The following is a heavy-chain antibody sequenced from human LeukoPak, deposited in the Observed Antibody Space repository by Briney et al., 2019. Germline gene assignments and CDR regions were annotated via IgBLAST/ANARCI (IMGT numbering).Heavy chain of an antibody. CDR1: GDSISNYY. CDR3: AIERPGFRVDV. J-gene: IGHJ6*04. V-gene: IGHV4-4*07. CDR2: INTSGNT. D-gene: IGHD3-10*01. Sequence: SETLSLTCTVSGDSISNYYWSWIRQSAGKGLEWIGRINTSGNTNYNPSLKSRVTMSLDTSKNQFSLNVSSVTVADTAVFYCAIERPGFRVDVWGKGTTVTVSS.